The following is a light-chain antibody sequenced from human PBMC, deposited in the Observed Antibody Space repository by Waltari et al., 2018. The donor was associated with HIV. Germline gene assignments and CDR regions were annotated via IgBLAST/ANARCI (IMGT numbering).Light chain of an antibody. J-gene: IGLJ2*01. Sequence: QSVLTQPPSVSGAPGQRVTISCTGSSSNIGAGYDVHWYQQLPGTAPKLLIHANYNRPAGVPDRFSGSKSGSSASLAITGLQAEDEAHYYCQSFDSSLTTSGVIFGGGTKLTVL. CDR1: SSNIGAGYD. V-gene: IGLV1-40*01. CDR3: QSFDSSLTTSGVI. CDR2: ANY.